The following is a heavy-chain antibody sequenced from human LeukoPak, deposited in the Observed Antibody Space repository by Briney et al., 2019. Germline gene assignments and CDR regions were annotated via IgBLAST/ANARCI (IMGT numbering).Heavy chain of an antibody. J-gene: IGHJ4*02. CDR1: GFSFSNYF. D-gene: IGHD1-26*01. CDR3: AREASGNYYVFDS. V-gene: IGHV3-11*04. CDR2: ITNSGRST. Sequence: GGSLRLPCEASGFSFSNYFISWIRQAPGKGLEWVSYITNSGRSTNYADAVKGRFTISRDNTKKSVYLEMTDLRPEDTAVYYCAREASGNYYVFDSWGQGTRVTVSP.